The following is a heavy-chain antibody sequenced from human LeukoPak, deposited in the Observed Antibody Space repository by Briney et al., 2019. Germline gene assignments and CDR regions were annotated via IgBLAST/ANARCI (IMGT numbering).Heavy chain of an antibody. V-gene: IGHV3-7*01. CDR3: AREIFGSGSYPDY. Sequence: GGSLRLSCAASGFSFSDYWMTWVRQAPGKGLEWVANIKRDGSEKYYVDSVKGRFTISRDNAKNSLYLQMNSLRAEDTAVYYCAREIFGSGSYPDYWGQGTLVAVSS. J-gene: IGHJ4*02. D-gene: IGHD3-10*01. CDR2: IKRDGSEK. CDR1: GFSFSDYW.